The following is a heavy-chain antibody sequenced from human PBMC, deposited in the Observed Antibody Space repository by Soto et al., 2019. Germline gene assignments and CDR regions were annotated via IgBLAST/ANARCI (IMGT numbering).Heavy chain of an antibody. D-gene: IGHD5-12*01. CDR3: AKVGYAASGAFDI. CDR1: GFTFSSYA. J-gene: IGHJ3*02. CDR2: ISGSGGST. Sequence: PGGSLRLSCAAPGFTFSSYAMSWVRQAPGKGLEWVSAISGSGGSTYYADSVKGRFTISRDNSKNTLYLQMNSLRAEDTAVYYCAKVGYAASGAFDIWGQGTMVTVSS. V-gene: IGHV3-23*01.